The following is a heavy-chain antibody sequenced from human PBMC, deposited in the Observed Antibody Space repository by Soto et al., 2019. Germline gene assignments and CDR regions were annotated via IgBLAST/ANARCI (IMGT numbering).Heavy chain of an antibody. Sequence: EVQLLESGGGLIQPGGSLRLSCAVSGFTFSNYAMSWVRQAPGKGLEWVSTLSVGGSAFYADSVKGRFTISRDNSKNTLFLQMNSLRAEDTALYHCAKRAPDTYYFDYWGQGTLVTVS. D-gene: IGHD2-2*02. CDR1: GFTFSNYA. CDR2: LSVGGSA. V-gene: IGHV3-23*01. CDR3: AKRAPDTYYFDY. J-gene: IGHJ4*02.